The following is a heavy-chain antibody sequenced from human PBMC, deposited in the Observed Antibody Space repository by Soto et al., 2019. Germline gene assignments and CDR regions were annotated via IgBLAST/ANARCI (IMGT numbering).Heavy chain of an antibody. Sequence: GGSLRLSCAASGFTFSSYAMSWVRQAPGKGLEWVSAISGSGGSTYYADSVKGRFTISRDNSKNTLYLQMNSLRAEDTAVYYCTLIGYCSSARCRWGRLYYYGMDVWGQGTTVTVSS. J-gene: IGHJ6*02. D-gene: IGHD2-2*01. CDR2: ISGSGGST. CDR1: GFTFSSYA. CDR3: TLIGYCSSARCRWGRLYYYGMDV. V-gene: IGHV3-23*01.